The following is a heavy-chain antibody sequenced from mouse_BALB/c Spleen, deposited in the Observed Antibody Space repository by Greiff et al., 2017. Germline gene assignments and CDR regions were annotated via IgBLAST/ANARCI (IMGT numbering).Heavy chain of an antibody. V-gene: IGHV14-3*02. Sequence: EVQLQQSGAELVKPGASVKLSCTASGFNIKDTYMHWVKQRPEQGLEWIGRIDPANGNTKYDPKFQGKATITADTSSNTAYLQLSSLTSEDTAVYYCASVPPYAMDYWGQGTSVTGSS. CDR3: ASVPPYAMDY. J-gene: IGHJ4*01. CDR1: GFNIKDTY. CDR2: IDPANGNT.